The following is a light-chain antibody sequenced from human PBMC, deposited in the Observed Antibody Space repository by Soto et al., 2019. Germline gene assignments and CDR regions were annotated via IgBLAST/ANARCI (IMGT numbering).Light chain of an antibody. J-gene: IGKJ3*01. CDR1: QGISSY. Sequence: AIRMTQSPSSLSASTGDRVTITCRASQGISSYLAWYQQKPGKAPKLLIYAASTLQSGVPSRFSGSGSGTDFTLTISCLQSEDCATYYGQPYYSYPWTFGPGTKVDIK. V-gene: IGKV1-8*01. CDR2: AAS. CDR3: QPYYSYPWT.